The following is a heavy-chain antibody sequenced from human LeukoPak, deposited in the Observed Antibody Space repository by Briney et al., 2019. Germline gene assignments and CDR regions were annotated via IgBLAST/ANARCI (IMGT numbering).Heavy chain of an antibody. V-gene: IGHV3-48*01. CDR2: IGSTSSTI. CDR3: ARDHHRRLYDSQARDTFDI. CDR1: GFTFSSYT. Sequence: GSLRLSCAASGFTFSSYTMNWVRQAPGKGLEWVSYIGSTSSTIYYADSVKGRFTISRDNAKNSLYLQMNSLRAEDTAVYYCARDHHRRLYDSQARDTFDIWGQGTMVTVSS. J-gene: IGHJ3*02. D-gene: IGHD3-22*01.